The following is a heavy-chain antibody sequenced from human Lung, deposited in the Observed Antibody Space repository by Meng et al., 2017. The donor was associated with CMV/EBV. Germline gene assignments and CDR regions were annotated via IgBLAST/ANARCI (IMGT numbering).Heavy chain of an antibody. J-gene: IGHJ6*02. CDR3: ASDGLTVVVEAASVAMGV. D-gene: IGHD2-2*01. CDR1: GGSISSGSYY. CDR2: IYYSGCT. V-gene: IGHV4-39*01. Sequence: SDILSPXCTVLGGSISSGSYYWGWIRQPPGKGLECIGNIYYSGCTSYNPSLKNRVARYVDTSKNQLSLELSSVTAADTAVYFCASDGLTVVVEAASVAMGVWGQGXTVTVSS.